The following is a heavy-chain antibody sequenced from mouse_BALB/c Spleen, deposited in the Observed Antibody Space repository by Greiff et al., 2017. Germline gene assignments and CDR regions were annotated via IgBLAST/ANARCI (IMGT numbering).Heavy chain of an antibody. CDR2: INPSNGGT. V-gene: IGHV1S81*02. CDR1: GYTFTSYY. CDR3: TRSDGNSLDY. D-gene: IGHD2-1*01. Sequence: VQLQQSGAELVKPGASVKLSCKASGYTFTSYYMYWVKQRPGQGLEWIGEINPSNGGTNFNEKFKSKATLTVDKSSSTAYMQLSSLTSEDSAVYYCTRSDGNSLDYWGQGTTLTVSS. J-gene: IGHJ2*01.